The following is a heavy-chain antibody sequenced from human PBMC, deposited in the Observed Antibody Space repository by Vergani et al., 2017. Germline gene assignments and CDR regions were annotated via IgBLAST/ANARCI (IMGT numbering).Heavy chain of an antibody. CDR3: ARKMTTVTTNWFDP. V-gene: IGHV3-7*01. D-gene: IGHD4-17*01. J-gene: IGHJ5*02. CDR1: GFMFTSNW. CDR2: IKADGGET. Sequence: EDHLVEFGGGLVQPGESLRLSCTAAGFMFTSNWMSWVRQAPGKGLEWVANIKADGGETYYADSVKGRFTISRDNAKNSLYLQMNSLRAEDTAVYYCARKMTTVTTNWFDPWGQGTLVTVSS.